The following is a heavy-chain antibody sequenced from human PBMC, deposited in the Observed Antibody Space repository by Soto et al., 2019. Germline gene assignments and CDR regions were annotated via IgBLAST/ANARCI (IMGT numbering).Heavy chain of an antibody. CDR2: ISAYNGNT. CDR1: GYIFTSYY. CDR3: ASSEPGMDV. D-gene: IGHD6-19*01. Sequence: GASVKVSCKASGYIFTSYYIHWVRQAPGQGLEWMGWISAYNGNTNYAQKLQGRVTMTTDTSTSTAYMELRSLRSDDTAVYYCASSEPGMDVWGQGTTVTVSS. V-gene: IGHV1-18*01. J-gene: IGHJ6*02.